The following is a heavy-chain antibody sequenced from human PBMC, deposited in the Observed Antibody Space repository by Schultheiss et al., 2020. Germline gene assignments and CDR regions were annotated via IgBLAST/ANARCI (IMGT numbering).Heavy chain of an antibody. V-gene: IGHV3-21*05. D-gene: IGHD6-19*01. J-gene: IGHJ4*02. CDR2: ISSSSSYT. Sequence: GGSLRLSCAASGFTFSSYSMNWVRQAPGKGLEWVSYISSSSSYTNYADSVKGRFTISRDNAKNSLYLQMNSLRAEDTAVYYCATNSSGFYYWGQGTLVTVSS. CDR1: GFTFSSYS. CDR3: ATNSSGFYY.